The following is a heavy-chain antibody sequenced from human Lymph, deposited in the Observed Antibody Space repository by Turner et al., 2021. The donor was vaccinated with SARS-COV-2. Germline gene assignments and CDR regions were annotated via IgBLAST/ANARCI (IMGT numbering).Heavy chain of an antibody. Sequence: QVQLVESGGAVVQPGRSLRLSCAASGFTFSHYGMHWVRQAPGKGLEWVAVISYDGSNKNYAGSVKGRFTISRDNSKNTLNLQMNSLRAEDTAVYYCAKDSRFLEWLLFGEFDYWGQGTLVTVSS. CDR1: GFTFSHYG. J-gene: IGHJ4*02. CDR3: AKDSRFLEWLLFGEFDY. V-gene: IGHV3-30*18. D-gene: IGHD3-3*01. CDR2: ISYDGSNK.